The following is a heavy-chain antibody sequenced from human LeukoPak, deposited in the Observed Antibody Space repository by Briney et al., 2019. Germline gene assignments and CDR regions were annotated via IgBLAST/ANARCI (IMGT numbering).Heavy chain of an antibody. J-gene: IGHJ4*02. CDR2: IYYTGST. V-gene: IGHV4-59*08. Sequence: PSETLSLTCNVSGGTIRSYYWSWIRQTPGKELEWIGYIYYTGSTNYNPSLNSRVTMSVDTSKNQFSLKLSSVTAADTAVYYCARQGTSGVPHYFDYWGQGTLVTVSS. D-gene: IGHD1/OR15-1a*01. CDR1: GGTIRSYY. CDR3: ARQGTSGVPHYFDY.